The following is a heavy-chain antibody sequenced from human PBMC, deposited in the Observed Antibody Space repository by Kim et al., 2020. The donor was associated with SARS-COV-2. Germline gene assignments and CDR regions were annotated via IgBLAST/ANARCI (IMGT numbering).Heavy chain of an antibody. V-gene: IGHV3-15*01. Sequence: GGSLRLSCAASGFTFSNAWMSWVRQAPGKGLEWVGRIKSKTDGGTTDYAAPVKGRFTISRDDSKNTLYLQMNSLKTEDTAVYYCTTVGLMYYGSGSYYGDYYYYYGMDVWGQGTTVTVSS. J-gene: IGHJ6*02. CDR1: GFTFSNAW. D-gene: IGHD3-10*01. CDR2: IKSKTDGGTT. CDR3: TTVGLMYYGSGSYYGDYYYYYGMDV.